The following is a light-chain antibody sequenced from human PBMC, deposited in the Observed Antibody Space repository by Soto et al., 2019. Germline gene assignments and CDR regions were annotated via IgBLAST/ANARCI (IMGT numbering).Light chain of an antibody. CDR2: GNN. CDR3: QSYDSSLSGSYV. Sequence: QSVLTQPPSVSGAPGQRVTIYCTGSSSNIGAGYDVHWYQRLPGTAPKVLIYGNNNRPSGVPDRFSGSKSGTSASLAIMGLQAEDEADYYCQSYDSSLSGSYVFGTGTKLTVL. CDR1: SSNIGAGYD. J-gene: IGLJ1*01. V-gene: IGLV1-40*01.